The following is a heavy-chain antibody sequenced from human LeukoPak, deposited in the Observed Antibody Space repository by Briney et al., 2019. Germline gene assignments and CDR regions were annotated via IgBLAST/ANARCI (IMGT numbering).Heavy chain of an antibody. CDR3: AKGAGLYYYYMDV. V-gene: IGHV3-9*03. CDR2: ISWNSGSI. Sequence: GRSLRLSCAASGFSFEDYAMHWVRQAPGKGLEWVSGISWNSGSIGYADSVKGRFTVSRDNAKNSLYLQMNSLRAEDMALYYCAKGAGLYYYYMDVWGKGTPVTVSS. D-gene: IGHD6-19*01. J-gene: IGHJ6*03. CDR1: GFSFEDYA.